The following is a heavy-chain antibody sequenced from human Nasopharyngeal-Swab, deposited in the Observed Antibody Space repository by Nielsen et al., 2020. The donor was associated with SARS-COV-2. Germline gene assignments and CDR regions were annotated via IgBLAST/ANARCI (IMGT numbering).Heavy chain of an antibody. J-gene: IGHJ6*03. D-gene: IGHD2-2*01. V-gene: IGHV3-48*01. CDR1: GFTFSSYS. CDR3: ARGGADCSSTSCYVSYYYYYMDV. CDR2: ISSSSSTI. Sequence: GESLKISCAASGFTFSSYSMNWVRQAPGKGLEWVSYISSSSSTIYYADSVKGRFTISRDNAMNSLYLQMNSLRAEDTAVYYCARGGADCSSTSCYVSYYYYYMDVWGKGTTVTVSS.